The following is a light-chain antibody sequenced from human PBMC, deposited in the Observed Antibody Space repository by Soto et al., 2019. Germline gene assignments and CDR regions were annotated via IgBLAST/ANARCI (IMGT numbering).Light chain of an antibody. V-gene: IGKV3-11*01. CDR3: QQRSNWPRT. Sequence: IVLTQSPATLSLSPGERATLSCRASQSVSSYLAWYQQKPGQAPRLLIYDASNRATGIPARFSGSGSGTDFTLTISSLEPEDFVVYYCQQRSNWPRTFGQGTKV. J-gene: IGKJ1*01. CDR2: DAS. CDR1: QSVSSY.